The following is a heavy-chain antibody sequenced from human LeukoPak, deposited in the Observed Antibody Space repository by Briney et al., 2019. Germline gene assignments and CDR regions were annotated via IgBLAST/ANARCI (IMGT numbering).Heavy chain of an antibody. J-gene: IGHJ6*02. D-gene: IGHD2-15*01. CDR1: GYTFTGYY. Sequence: GASVKVSCKASGYTFTGYYMHWVRQAPGQGLEWMGWINPNSGGTNYAQKFQGRVTMTRDTSISTAYMELSRLRSDDTAVYYCARYCSGGSCYYYGMDVWGQGTTVTVSS. CDR3: ARYCSGGSCYYYGMDV. V-gene: IGHV1-2*02. CDR2: INPNSGGT.